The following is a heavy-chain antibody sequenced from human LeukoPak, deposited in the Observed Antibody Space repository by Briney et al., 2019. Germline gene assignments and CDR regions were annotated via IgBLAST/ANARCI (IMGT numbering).Heavy chain of an antibody. J-gene: IGHJ6*03. CDR3: ARDHRGFYYGSGNYYYLDV. V-gene: IGHV1-69*01. Sequence: SVTVSCKASGGTYNNYAITWVRQAPGQGLEWVGGILPVFGTSNYAQRFQGRVTITADESTGTTYMELSSLRSEDTAVYYCARDHRGFYYGSGNYYYLDVWGKGTTVTVSS. CDR1: GGTYNNYA. CDR2: ILPVFGTS. D-gene: IGHD3-10*01.